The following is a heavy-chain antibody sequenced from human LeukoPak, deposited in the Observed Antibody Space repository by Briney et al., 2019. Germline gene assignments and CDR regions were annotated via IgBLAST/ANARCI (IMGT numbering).Heavy chain of an antibody. V-gene: IGHV1-69*13. CDR2: IIPIFGTA. CDR3: ARGARGYSGYDNWFDP. Sequence: SVKVSCKASGGNFSSYAISWVRQAPGHGLEWMGGIIPIFGTANYAQKFQGRVTITADESTSTAYMELSSLRSEDTAVYYCARGARGYSGYDNWFDPWGQGTLVTVSS. CDR1: GGNFSSYA. J-gene: IGHJ5*02. D-gene: IGHD5-12*01.